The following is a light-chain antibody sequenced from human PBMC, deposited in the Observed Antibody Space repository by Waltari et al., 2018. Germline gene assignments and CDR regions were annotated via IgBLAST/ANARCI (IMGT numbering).Light chain of an antibody. V-gene: IGLV4-69*01. CDR3: QTGGHGTWV. J-gene: IGLJ3*02. CDR2: VNSDGSH. CDR1: SGHSSNV. Sequence: QLVLTQSPSASASLGASVKLTCTLSSGHSSNVIAWLQQQPEKGPRYVMKVNSDGSHSKGDEIPGRFSGSSSGAERYLTISSVQPEDEADYYCQTGGHGTWVFGGGTKLTVL.